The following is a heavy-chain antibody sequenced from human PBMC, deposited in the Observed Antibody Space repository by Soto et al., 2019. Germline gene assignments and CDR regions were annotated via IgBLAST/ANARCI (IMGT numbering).Heavy chain of an antibody. Sequence: EVQLLESGGGLVQPGGPLRLSCEASGFTFSKYDMTWVRQSPGKGLEWVSTISGSGASTYYADSVKGRFTISRDNSKNTVYLQMNSLRVEDTAVYYCANRNYYAKSGYTYPYFDFWGQGSLVTVSS. CDR1: GFTFSKYD. CDR3: ANRNYYAKSGYTYPYFDF. V-gene: IGHV3-23*01. D-gene: IGHD3-22*01. J-gene: IGHJ4*02. CDR2: ISGSGAST.